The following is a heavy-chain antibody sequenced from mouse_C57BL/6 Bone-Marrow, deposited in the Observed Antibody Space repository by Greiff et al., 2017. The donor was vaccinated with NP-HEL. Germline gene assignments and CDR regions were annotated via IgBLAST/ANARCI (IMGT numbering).Heavy chain of an antibody. D-gene: IGHD2-3*01. CDR1: GYTFTSYW. J-gene: IGHJ3*01. Sequence: VQLQQPGAELVKPGSSVKLSCKASGYTFTSYWMHWVKQRPGRGLEWIGRIDPNSGGTKYNEKFKSKATLTVDKPSSTAYMQISSLTYEDSAVYYCSRSLGRVYDRRFAYWGQGTLVTVSA. CDR2: IDPNSGGT. CDR3: SRSLGRVYDRRFAY. V-gene: IGHV1-72*01.